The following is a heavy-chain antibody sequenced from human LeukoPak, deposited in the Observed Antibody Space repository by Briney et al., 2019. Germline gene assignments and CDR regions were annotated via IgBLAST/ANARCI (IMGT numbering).Heavy chain of an antibody. CDR2: ISDSSTYI. J-gene: IGHJ4*02. V-gene: IGHV3-21*01. CDR3: VRAYNGYDYFEY. CDR1: RFTFSTYS. Sequence: PGGSLRLSCAASRFTFSTYSMNWVRQAPGKGLEWVSYISDSSTYIYYSDSVRGRFTISRDNAKNSLHLQMNSLRAEDTAVYTCVRAYNGYDYFEYWGQGTLVTVSS. D-gene: IGHD5-12*01.